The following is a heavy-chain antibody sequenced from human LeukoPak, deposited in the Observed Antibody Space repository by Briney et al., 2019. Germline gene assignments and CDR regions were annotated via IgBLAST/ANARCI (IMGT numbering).Heavy chain of an antibody. CDR3: ARADCGGDCSAFDY. D-gene: IGHD2-21*02. CDR1: GFTFSSYE. J-gene: IGHJ4*02. V-gene: IGHV3-21*01. CDR2: ISSSSSYI. Sequence: GGSLRLSCAASGFTFSSYEMNWVRQAPGKGLEWVSSISSSSSYIYYADSVKGRLTISRDHAKNSLYLQMNSLRAEDTAVYYCARADCGGDCSAFDYWGQGTLVTVSS.